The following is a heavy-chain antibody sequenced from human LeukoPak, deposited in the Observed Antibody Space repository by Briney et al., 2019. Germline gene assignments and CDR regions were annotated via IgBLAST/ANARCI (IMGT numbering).Heavy chain of an antibody. CDR3: ARITIFGVANWFDP. CDR2: ISAYNGNT. Sequence: GASVKVSCKASGYTFTSYGISWVRQAPGQGLEWMGWISAYNGNTNYARKLQGRVTMTTDTSTSTAYMELRSLRSDDTAVYYCARITIFGVANWFDPWGRGTLVTVSS. D-gene: IGHD3-3*01. V-gene: IGHV1-18*01. J-gene: IGHJ5*02. CDR1: GYTFTSYG.